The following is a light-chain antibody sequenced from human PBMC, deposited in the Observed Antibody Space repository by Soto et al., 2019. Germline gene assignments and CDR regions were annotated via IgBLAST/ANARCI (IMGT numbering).Light chain of an antibody. J-gene: IGLJ1*01. V-gene: IGLV2-23*02. Sequence: QSVLTQPASVSGSPGQSITISRTGTSSDVGSYNLVSWYQQLPGKAPKLMIYEVSKRPSGVSNRFSGSKSGNTASLTISGLQAEDEADYYCCSYAGSSTFDVFGTGTKATVL. CDR1: SSDVGSYNL. CDR2: EVS. CDR3: CSYAGSSTFDV.